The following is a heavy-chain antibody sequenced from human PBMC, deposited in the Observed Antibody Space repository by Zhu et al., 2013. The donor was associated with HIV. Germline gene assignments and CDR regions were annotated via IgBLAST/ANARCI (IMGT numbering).Heavy chain of an antibody. D-gene: IGHD6-25*01. CDR1: GYSFSTSW. CDR3: ARRYVEAADTSYYYMDV. CDR2: IYPGDSDT. V-gene: IGHV5-51*01. J-gene: IGHJ6*03. Sequence: EVQLVQSGAEVKKPGESLKISCQGSGYSFSTSWIGWVRQMPGRGLEWMGIIYPGDSDTTYSSSFQGHITISVDKSINTAYLQWSSLKASDTATYYCARRYVEAADTSYYYMDVWGKGTTVSVSS.